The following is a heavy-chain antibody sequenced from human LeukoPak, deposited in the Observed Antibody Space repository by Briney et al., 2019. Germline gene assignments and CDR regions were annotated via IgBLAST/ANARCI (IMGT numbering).Heavy chain of an antibody. CDR1: GFTVSSDF. Sequence: PGGSLRLSCEASGFTVSSDFMSWVRQAPGKGLEWVSVIYSGGSTYYADSVKGRFTISRDNSKNTLYLQMNSLRAEDTAVYYCASTFWSGYSYWGQGTLVTVSS. CDR3: ASTFWSGYSY. D-gene: IGHD3-3*01. J-gene: IGHJ4*02. CDR2: IYSGGST. V-gene: IGHV3-66*01.